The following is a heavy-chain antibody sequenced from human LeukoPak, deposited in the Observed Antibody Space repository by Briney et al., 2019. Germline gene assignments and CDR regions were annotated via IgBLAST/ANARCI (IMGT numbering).Heavy chain of an antibody. CDR1: GYNFLNSW. J-gene: IGHJ4*02. D-gene: IGHD6-13*01. CDR3: ARRGIAAAGESDY. CDR2: IYPDDSDT. V-gene: IGHV5-51*03. Sequence: KPGESLKISCETSGYNFLNSWIAWVRQMPGKGLECMGIIYPDDSDTRYSPSFQGQVTISADKSISTAYLQWSSLKASDTAMYYCARRGIAAAGESDYWGQGTLVTVSS.